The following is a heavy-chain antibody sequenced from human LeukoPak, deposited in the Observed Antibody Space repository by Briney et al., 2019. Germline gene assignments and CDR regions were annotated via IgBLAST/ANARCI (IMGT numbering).Heavy chain of an antibody. J-gene: IGHJ6*02. D-gene: IGHD1-1*01. CDR3: ARSAWGYNWNDPGGYGMDV. Sequence: RASVKVSCKASGGTFSSYAISWVRQAPGQGLEWMGRIIPILGIANYAQKFQGRVTITADKSTSTAYMELSSLRSEDTAVYYCARSAWGYNWNDPGGYGMDVWGQGTTVTISS. CDR2: IIPILGIA. V-gene: IGHV1-69*04. CDR1: GGTFSSYA.